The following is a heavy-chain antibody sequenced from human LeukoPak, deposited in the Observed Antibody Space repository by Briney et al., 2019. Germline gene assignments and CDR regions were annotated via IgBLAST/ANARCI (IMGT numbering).Heavy chain of an antibody. CDR2: IGTGGSTK. V-gene: IGHV3-48*03. CDR3: ARDDPGYSFDY. D-gene: IGHD5-18*01. CDR1: GFIFSGYE. Sequence: GGSLRLSCAASGFIFSGYEMNWVRQAPGKGLEWVSCIGTGGSTKYYADSVEGRFTISRDNARNSLYLQMNTLRPEDTAVYYCARDDPGYSFDYSGQGTLVTVSS. J-gene: IGHJ4*02.